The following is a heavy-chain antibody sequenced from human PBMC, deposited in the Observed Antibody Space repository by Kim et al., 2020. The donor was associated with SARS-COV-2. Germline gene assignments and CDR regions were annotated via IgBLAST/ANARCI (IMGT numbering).Heavy chain of an antibody. Sequence: GGSLRLSCAASGFTFSSYAMSWVRQAPGKGPEWVSLVSGSGGSTYHADSVKGRFAISRDNSKKTLYLQMNSLRAEDTALYYCAKGEGNNGSFFDYSGQGTLVTVSS. D-gene: IGHD1-1*01. V-gene: IGHV3-23*01. CDR3: AKGEGNNGSFFDY. J-gene: IGHJ4*02. CDR2: VSGSGGST. CDR1: GFTFSSYA.